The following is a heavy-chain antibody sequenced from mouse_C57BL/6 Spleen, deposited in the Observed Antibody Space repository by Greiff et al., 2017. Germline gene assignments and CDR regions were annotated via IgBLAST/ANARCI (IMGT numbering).Heavy chain of an antibody. Sequence: QVQLQQPGAELVKPGASVKMSCKASGYTFTSYWITWVKQRPGQGLEWIGDIYAGSGSTNYNEKFKGKATLTVDTSSSTAYMQRSSLTSEDSAVYYCARRGDYVSSRGWFAYWGQGTLVTVSA. CDR2: IYAGSGST. V-gene: IGHV1-55*01. CDR1: GYTFTSYW. J-gene: IGHJ3*01. CDR3: ARRGDYVSSRGWFAY. D-gene: IGHD1-1*01.